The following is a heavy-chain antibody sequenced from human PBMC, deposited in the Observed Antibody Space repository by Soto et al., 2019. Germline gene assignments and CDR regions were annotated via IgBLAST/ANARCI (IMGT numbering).Heavy chain of an antibody. J-gene: IGHJ2*01. CDR3: ATVKGDDFWSGYYTGILWYFDL. Sequence: ASVKVSCKVSGYTLTELSMHWVRQAPGKGLEWMGGFDPEDGETIYAQKFQGRVTMTEDTSTDTAYMELSSLRSEDTAVYYCATVKGDDFWSGYYTGILWYFDLWGRGTLVTVSS. CDR1: GYTLTELS. D-gene: IGHD3-3*01. V-gene: IGHV1-24*01. CDR2: FDPEDGET.